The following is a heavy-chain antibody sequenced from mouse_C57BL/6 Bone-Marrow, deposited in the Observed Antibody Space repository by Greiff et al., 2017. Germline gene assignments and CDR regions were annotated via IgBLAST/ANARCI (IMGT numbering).Heavy chain of an antibody. V-gene: IGHV1-20*01. CDR3: ARSAYYSNLWFAY. Sequence: VQLQQSGPELVKPGDSVKISCKASGYSFTGYFMNWVMQSHGKSLEWIGRINPYNGDTFYNQKFKGKATLTVDKSSSTAHMELRSLTSEDSAVYYCARSAYYSNLWFAYWGQGTLVTVSA. CDR2: INPYNGDT. J-gene: IGHJ3*01. D-gene: IGHD2-5*01. CDR1: GYSFTGYF.